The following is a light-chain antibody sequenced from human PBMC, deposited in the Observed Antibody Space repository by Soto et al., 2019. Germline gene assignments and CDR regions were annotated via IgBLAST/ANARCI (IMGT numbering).Light chain of an antibody. V-gene: IGKV4-1*01. J-gene: IGKJ3*01. CDR1: QSVLYSSNNKNY. CDR2: WAS. Sequence: DIVMTQSPASLAVSLGERATINCKSSQSVLYSSNNKNYLALYQQKPGQPPKLLIYWASTRESAVPHRFSGSGSVTHFPRTISSLQAEDVALYYCQQYYITPLPFGPGTQVDIK. CDR3: QQYYITPLP.